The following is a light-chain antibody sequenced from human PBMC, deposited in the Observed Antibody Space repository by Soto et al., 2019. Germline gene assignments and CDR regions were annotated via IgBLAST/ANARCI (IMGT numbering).Light chain of an antibody. CDR3: SSYTRSSTLVL. V-gene: IGLV2-14*03. Sequence: QSALTQPASVSGSPGQSITISCTGTSSDVGGYNYVSWYQQHPGKAPKLMIYDVSNRPSGVSNRFSGSKSDNTASLTISGLQAEDEADYSCSSYTRSSTLVLFGGGTQLTVL. CDR1: SSDVGGYNY. CDR2: DVS. J-gene: IGLJ2*01.